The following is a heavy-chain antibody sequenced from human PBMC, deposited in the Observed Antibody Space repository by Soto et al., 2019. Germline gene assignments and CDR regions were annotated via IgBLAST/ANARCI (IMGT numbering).Heavy chain of an antibody. J-gene: IGHJ2*01. V-gene: IGHV4-59*01. CDR1: GGSISSYY. CDR3: ARDGSRGEYSGYDWYFDL. D-gene: IGHD5-12*01. CDR2: IYYSGST. Sequence: QVQLQESGPGLVKPSETLSLTCTVSGGSISSYYWSWIRQPPGKGLEWIGYIYYSGSTNYNPSLKSRFPRSVDPSKTQSSLKRGSVTAADTAVYYCARDGSRGEYSGYDWYFDLWGRGTLVTVSS.